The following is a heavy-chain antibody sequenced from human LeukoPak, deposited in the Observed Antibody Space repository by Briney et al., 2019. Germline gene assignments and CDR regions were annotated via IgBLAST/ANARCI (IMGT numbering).Heavy chain of an antibody. J-gene: IGHJ4*02. V-gene: IGHV3-33*05. CDR3: AKERYTTTWYDY. Sequence: GGSLRLSWAASGFTFSSFCMHWVRQAPGRGREWVAVISYDGSNKYYGDSVKGRFTISRDNSKNTLDLHMSSLRGEDTAIYYCAKERYTTTWYDYWGQGTLVTVSS. CDR2: ISYDGSNK. D-gene: IGHD6-13*01. CDR1: GFTFSSFC.